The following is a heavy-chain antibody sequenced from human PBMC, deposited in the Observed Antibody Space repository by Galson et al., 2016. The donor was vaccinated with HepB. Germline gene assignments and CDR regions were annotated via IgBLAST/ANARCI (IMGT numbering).Heavy chain of an antibody. V-gene: IGHV6-1*01. D-gene: IGHD5-18*01. Sequence: CAISGDSVTNDDTIWNWIRQSPSRGLEWLGRTYYRSQWFNEYAVSVKSRITINSDTSRNQFSLQLDSVTPDGTAAYFCTRGYMHTGMNVWGQGTTVTVSS. J-gene: IGHJ6*02. CDR2: TYYRSQWFN. CDR3: TRGYMHTGMNV. CDR1: GDSVTNDDTI.